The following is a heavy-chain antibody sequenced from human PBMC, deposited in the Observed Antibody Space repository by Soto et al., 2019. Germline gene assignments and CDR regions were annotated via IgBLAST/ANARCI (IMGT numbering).Heavy chain of an antibody. CDR1: GFTFSSYG. J-gene: IGHJ6*02. V-gene: IGHV3-30*18. Sequence: GGSLRLSCAASGFTFSSYGMHWVRQAPGKGLEWVAVISYDGSNKYYADSVKGRFTISRDNSKNTLYLQMNSLRAEDTAVYYCAKDRRAAAAALVYYYYGMDVWGQGTTVTVSS. CDR3: AKDRRAAAAALVYYYYGMDV. D-gene: IGHD6-13*01. CDR2: ISYDGSNK.